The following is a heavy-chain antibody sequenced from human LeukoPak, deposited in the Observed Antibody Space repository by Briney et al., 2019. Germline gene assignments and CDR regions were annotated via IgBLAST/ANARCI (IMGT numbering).Heavy chain of an antibody. V-gene: IGHV1-24*01. CDR2: FDPEDGET. Sequence: ASVKVSCKASGYSFIGYYIHWVRQAPGKGLEWMGGFDPEDGETIYAQKFQGGVTMTEDTSTDTAYMELSSLRSEDTAVYYCTTGAPTVTAYEFDYWGQGTLVTVSS. D-gene: IGHD4-11*01. CDR1: GYSFIGYY. CDR3: TTGAPTVTAYEFDY. J-gene: IGHJ4*02.